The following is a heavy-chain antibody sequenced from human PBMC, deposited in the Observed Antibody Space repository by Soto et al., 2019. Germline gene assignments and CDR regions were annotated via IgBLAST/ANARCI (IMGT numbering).Heavy chain of an antibody. D-gene: IGHD2-2*01. Sequence: GGSLRLSCAASGFTFCSYSMNWVRQAPGKGLEWVSYISSSSSTIYYADSVKGRFTISRDNAKNSLYLQMNSLRAEDTAVYYCARYCSSTSCPGARVYGMDVWGLGTTVTVSS. V-gene: IGHV3-48*01. CDR1: GFTFCSYS. CDR3: ARYCSSTSCPGARVYGMDV. CDR2: ISSSSSTI. J-gene: IGHJ6*02.